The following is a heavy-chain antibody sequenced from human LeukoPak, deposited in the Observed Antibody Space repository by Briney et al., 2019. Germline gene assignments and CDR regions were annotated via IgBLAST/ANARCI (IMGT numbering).Heavy chain of an antibody. CDR3: ASDSPPTTVRIYYYGMDV. CDR2: IIPIFGTA. D-gene: IGHD4-11*01. V-gene: IGHV1-69*13. CDR1: GGTFSSYA. J-gene: IGHJ6*02. Sequence: ATVKVSCKASGGTFSSYAISWVRQAPGQGLEWMGGIIPIFGTANYAQKFQGRVTITADESTSTAYMELSSLRSEDTAVYYCASDSPPTTVRIYYYGMDVWGQGTTVTVSS.